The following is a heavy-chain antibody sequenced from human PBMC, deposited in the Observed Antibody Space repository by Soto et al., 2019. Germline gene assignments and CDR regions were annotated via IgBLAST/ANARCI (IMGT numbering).Heavy chain of an antibody. J-gene: IGHJ2*01. D-gene: IGHD3-22*01. CDR1: GFTFSSYG. CDR2: IWYDGSNK. CDR3: ARGPGYYESSGGNWYFDL. V-gene: IGHV3-33*01. Sequence: QVQLVESGGGVVQPGRSLRLSCAASGFTFSSYGMHWVRQAPGKGLEWVAVIWYDGSNKYYADSVKGLFTISRDNSMNTLYLQMNSLRAEDTAVYYCARGPGYYESSGGNWYFDLWGRGTLVTVSS.